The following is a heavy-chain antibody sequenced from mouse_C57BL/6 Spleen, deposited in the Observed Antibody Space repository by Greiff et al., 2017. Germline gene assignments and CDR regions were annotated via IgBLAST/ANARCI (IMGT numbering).Heavy chain of an antibody. CDR3: ARRDDGYHGDAMDY. D-gene: IGHD2-3*01. V-gene: IGHV5-17*01. CDR2: ISSGSSTI. J-gene: IGHJ4*01. CDR1: GFTFSDYG. Sequence: DVKLVESGGGLVKPGGSLKLSCAASGFTFSDYGMHWVRQAPEKGLEWVAYISSGSSTIYYADTVKGRFTISRDNAKNTLFLQMTSLRSEDTAMYYCARRDDGYHGDAMDYWGQGTSVTVSS.